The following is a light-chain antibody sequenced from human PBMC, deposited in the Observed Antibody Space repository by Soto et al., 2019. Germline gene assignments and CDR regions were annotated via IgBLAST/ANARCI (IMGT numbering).Light chain of an antibody. J-gene: IGKJ5*01. CDR3: QQYGSSPRIT. CDR2: GAS. V-gene: IGKV3-20*01. CDR1: QSVSSNF. Sequence: EIVLTQSPGTLSLSPGERATLSCRASQSVSSNFLAWYQQKPGQAPRLLIYGASNRATGIPDKFNGSGSGTDFTLTISRLEPEDFAMYYCQQYGSSPRITFGQGTRLEI.